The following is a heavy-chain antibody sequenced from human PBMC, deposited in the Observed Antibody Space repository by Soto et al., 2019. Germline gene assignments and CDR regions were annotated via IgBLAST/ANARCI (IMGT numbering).Heavy chain of an antibody. CDR3: AWWPNTTVTTIYYDYYFDL. Sequence: QVQLVQSGAEVKKPGSSVKVSCKASGGTFSSYTISWERQAPGQGLEWMGRIIPILGIANYAQKSQGRVTITADKATSTAYMELSSLRSEDTAVYYCAWWPNTTVTTIYYDYYFDLWGKGTTVTVSS. CDR2: IIPILGIA. CDR1: GGTFSSYT. D-gene: IGHD4-17*01. J-gene: IGHJ6*03. V-gene: IGHV1-69*02.